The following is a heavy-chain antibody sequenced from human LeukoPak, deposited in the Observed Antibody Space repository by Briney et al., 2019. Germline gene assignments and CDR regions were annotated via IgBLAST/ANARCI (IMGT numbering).Heavy chain of an antibody. J-gene: IGHJ6*03. CDR1: GFTFSSYS. Sequence: GGSLRLSCAASGFTFSSYSMNWVRQAPGKGLEWVSSISSSSSYIYYADSVKGRFTISRDNSKNTLYLQMNSLRAEDTAVYYCAKEGQKLEPRFGYYYYYMDVWGKGTTVTVSS. CDR2: ISSSSSYI. D-gene: IGHD1-1*01. V-gene: IGHV3-21*01. CDR3: AKEGQKLEPRFGYYYYYMDV.